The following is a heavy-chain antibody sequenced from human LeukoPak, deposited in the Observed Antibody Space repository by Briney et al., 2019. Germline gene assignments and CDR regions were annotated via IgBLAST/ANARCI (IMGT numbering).Heavy chain of an antibody. CDR3: AKVWGYCSGGSCYSDYYMDV. CDR2: ISGSGGST. CDR1: GFTFSSYA. D-gene: IGHD2-15*01. V-gene: IGHV3-23*01. J-gene: IGHJ6*03. Sequence: GGSLRLSCAASGFTFSSYAMSWVRQAPGKGLEWVSAISGSGGSTYYADSVKGRFTISRDNSKNTLYLHMNSLRAEDTAVYYCAKVWGYCSGGSCYSDYYMDVWGKGTTVTVSS.